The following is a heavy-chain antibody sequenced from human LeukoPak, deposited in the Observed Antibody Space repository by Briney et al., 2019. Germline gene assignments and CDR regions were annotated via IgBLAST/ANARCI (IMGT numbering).Heavy chain of an antibody. CDR2: ISSSSSYT. CDR1: GFTFSDYY. D-gene: IGHD3-3*01. V-gene: IGHV3-11*06. J-gene: IGHJ4*02. CDR3: ARARTLRFLEWLYYFDY. Sequence: GGSLRLSCAASGFTFSDYYMSWIRQAPGKGLEWVSYISSSSSYTNYADSVKGRFTISRDNAKNSLYLRMNSLRAEDTAVYYCARARTLRFLEWLYYFDYWGQGTLVTVSS.